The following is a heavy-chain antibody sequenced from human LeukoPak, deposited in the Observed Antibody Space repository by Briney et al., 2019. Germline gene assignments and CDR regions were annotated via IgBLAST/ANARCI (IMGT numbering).Heavy chain of an antibody. CDR2: TSSSDAGT. D-gene: IGHD2-21*01. V-gene: IGHV3-23*01. J-gene: IGHJ4*02. CDR3: AKAPVTSCRGAYCYPFDS. Sequence: GGSLRFSCAASGFTLSTYAMSWVRQTPGKGLEWVAATSSSDAGTYHADSVRGRFTISRDDSKNTLYLQMNSLRAEDAAVYFCAKAPVTSCRGAYCYPFDSWGQGTLVTVSS. CDR1: GFTLSTYA.